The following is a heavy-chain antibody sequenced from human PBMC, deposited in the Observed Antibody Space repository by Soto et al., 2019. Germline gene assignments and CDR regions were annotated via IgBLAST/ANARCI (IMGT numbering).Heavy chain of an antibody. CDR1: GFTFSSYG. J-gene: IGHJ6*02. V-gene: IGHV3-30*18. CDR2: ISYDGSNK. D-gene: IGHD3-3*01. Sequence: QVQLVESGGGVVQPGRSLRLSCAASGFTFSSYGMHWVRQAPGKVLARVAVISYDGSNKYYADSLKGRFTIYRDNSKNRLYLQMNSVRAEDTAVYYCAKVEDDFWRGYRYYNGMDVWGQGTTVTVSS. CDR3: AKVEDDFWRGYRYYNGMDV.